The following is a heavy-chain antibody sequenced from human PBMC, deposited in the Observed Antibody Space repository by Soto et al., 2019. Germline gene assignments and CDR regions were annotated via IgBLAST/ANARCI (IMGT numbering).Heavy chain of an antibody. CDR3: SRRAPEGFDP. V-gene: IGHV4-39*02. CDR1: GGSIATSSYF. J-gene: IGHJ5*02. Sequence: PRETLSLTCTVSGGSIATSSYFWAWIRRPPGKGLGWIGSIDYRGTIYNNPSLKSRVTISVDTSKNHFSLKLDSVTAADTDLYYCSRRAPEGFDPWGQGTLVTVSS. CDR2: IDYRGTI.